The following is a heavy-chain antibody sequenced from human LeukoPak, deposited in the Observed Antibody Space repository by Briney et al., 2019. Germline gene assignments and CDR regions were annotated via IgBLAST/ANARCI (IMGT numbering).Heavy chain of an antibody. CDR1: GYSITSGYY. D-gene: IGHD4-17*01. J-gene: IGHJ4*02. CDR3: ARAFTVTTGVVEY. V-gene: IGHV4-38-2*02. Sequence: PSETLSLTCTVSGYSITSGYYWGWIRQPPGKGLEWIGNINHSGSTYYNPSLKSRVTISVDTSKNQFSLKLSSVTAADTAVYYCARAFTVTTGVVEYWGQGTLVTVSS. CDR2: INHSGST.